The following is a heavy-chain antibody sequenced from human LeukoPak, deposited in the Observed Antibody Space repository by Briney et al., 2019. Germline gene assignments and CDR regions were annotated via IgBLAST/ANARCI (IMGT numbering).Heavy chain of an antibody. Sequence: GGSLRLSCAASGFTFRSYAMSWIRQAPGKGLEWVSYISSSGSTIYYADSVKGRFTISRDNAKNSLYLQMNSLRAEDTAVYYCARGRGYSYGVDAFDIWGQGTMVTVSS. CDR3: ARGRGYSYGVDAFDI. J-gene: IGHJ3*02. CDR1: GFTFRSYA. V-gene: IGHV3-11*01. CDR2: ISSSGSTI. D-gene: IGHD5-18*01.